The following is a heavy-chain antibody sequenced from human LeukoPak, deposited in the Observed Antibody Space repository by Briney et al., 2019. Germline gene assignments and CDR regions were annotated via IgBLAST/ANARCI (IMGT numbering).Heavy chain of an antibody. D-gene: IGHD5-18*01. CDR1: GFTVGTNY. J-gene: IGHJ4*02. Sequence: GGSLGLSCAASGFTVGTNYMSWVRQAPGKGLEWVSVIYSAGSTYYADSVKGRLTISRDNSKNTLYLQMNSLRAEDTAVYYCARDSRGYNYLYFDYWGQGTLVTVSS. CDR3: ARDSRGYNYLYFDY. CDR2: IYSAGST. V-gene: IGHV3-53*01.